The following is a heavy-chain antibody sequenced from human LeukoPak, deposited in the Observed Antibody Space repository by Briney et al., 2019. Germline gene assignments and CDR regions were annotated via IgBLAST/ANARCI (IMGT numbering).Heavy chain of an antibody. J-gene: IGHJ4*02. CDR3: ATRDCSGGSCYCNY. CDR1: GGSISSGGYY. Sequence: PSQTLSLTCTVSGGSISSGGYYWSWIRQHPGKGLEWIGYIYYGGSTYYNPSLKSRVTISVDTSKNQFSLKLSSVTAADTAVYYCATRDCSGGSCYCNYWGQGTLVTVSS. CDR2: IYYGGST. V-gene: IGHV4-31*03. D-gene: IGHD2-15*01.